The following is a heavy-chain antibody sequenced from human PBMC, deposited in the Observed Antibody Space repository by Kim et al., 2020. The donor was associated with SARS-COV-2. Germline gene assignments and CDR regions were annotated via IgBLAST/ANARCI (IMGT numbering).Heavy chain of an antibody. V-gene: IGHV3-23*01. CDR3: AKTAGISWDFDY. J-gene: IGHJ4*02. CDR1: GFSFSSYG. D-gene: IGHD6-13*01. CDR2: ISGSGGST. Sequence: GGSLRLSCAASGFSFSSYGMSWVRQAPGKGLEWVSGISGSGGSTYYADSVKGRFTISRDSSKNTLYLEMNSLTTEDTAIYYCAKTAGISWDFDYWGQGTLVTVSS.